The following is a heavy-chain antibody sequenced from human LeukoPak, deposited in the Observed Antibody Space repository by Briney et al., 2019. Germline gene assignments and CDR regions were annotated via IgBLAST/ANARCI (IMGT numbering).Heavy chain of an antibody. Sequence: GGSLRLSCAASGFTFSSYAMHWVRQAPGKGLEWVAVISSDGSNKYYADSVKGRFTISRDNSKNTLYLQMNSLRADDTAVCYCARDYGVTVGWFDPWGQGTLVIVSS. CDR2: ISSDGSNK. V-gene: IGHV3-30-3*01. CDR1: GFTFSSYA. J-gene: IGHJ5*02. CDR3: ARDYGVTVGWFDP. D-gene: IGHD4-11*01.